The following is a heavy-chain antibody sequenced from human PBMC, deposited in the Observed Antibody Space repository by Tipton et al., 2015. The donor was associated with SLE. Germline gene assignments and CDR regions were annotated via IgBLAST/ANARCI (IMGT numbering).Heavy chain of an antibody. D-gene: IGHD3-10*01. CDR2: IKEDGSEK. CDR3: VRGKPPYGANTQAFDV. CDR1: GFTVSGSY. J-gene: IGHJ3*01. Sequence: QLVQSGGGLIQPGGSLRLSCAASGFTVSGSYMSWVRQAPGRGLEWVANIKEDGSEKYYLDSVKGRFTMSRDNAKNSLSLQMNSLSAGDTATYYCVRGKPPYGANTQAFDVWGQGTMVTVSS. V-gene: IGHV3-7*03.